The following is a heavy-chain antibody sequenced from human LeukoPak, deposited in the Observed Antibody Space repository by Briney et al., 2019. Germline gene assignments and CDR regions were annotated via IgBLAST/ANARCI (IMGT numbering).Heavy chain of an antibody. J-gene: IGHJ4*02. CDR3: AREGAGFAY. Sequence: SETLSLTCIVSGGSISSSSYFWGWIRQPPGKGLEWIGSLYYNGDTYYNLSLKSRVTISMDTSKNQFSLKLSSVTAADTAVYYCAREGAGFAYWGQGTLVTVSS. CDR2: LYYNGDT. D-gene: IGHD4/OR15-4a*01. V-gene: IGHV4-39*07. CDR1: GGSISSSSYF.